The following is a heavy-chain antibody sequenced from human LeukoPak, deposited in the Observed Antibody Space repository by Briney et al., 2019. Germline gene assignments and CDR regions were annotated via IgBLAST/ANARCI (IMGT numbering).Heavy chain of an antibody. CDR3: ARDFEQLATYYYYGMDV. CDR1: GYTFTCYG. CDR2: ISAYNGNT. J-gene: IGHJ6*02. V-gene: IGHV1-18*01. Sequence: ASVKVSCKASGYTFTCYGISWVRQAPGQGLEWMGWISAYNGNTNYAQKLQGRVTMTTDTSTSTAYMELRSLRSDDTAVYYCARDFEQLATYYYYGMDVWGQGTTVTVSS. D-gene: IGHD6-6*01.